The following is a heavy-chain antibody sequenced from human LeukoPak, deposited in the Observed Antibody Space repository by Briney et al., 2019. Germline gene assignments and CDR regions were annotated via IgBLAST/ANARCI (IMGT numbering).Heavy chain of an antibody. V-gene: IGHV4-59*08. D-gene: IGHD6-13*01. CDR3: ARIVSSSWYDY. CDR2: IYYSGST. CDR1: GGSISSYY. J-gene: IGHJ4*02. Sequence: SETLSLTCTVSGGSISSYYWSWIRQPPGKGLEWIGYIYYSGSTNYNPSLKSRVTISVDTSKNQFSLKLSSVTAADTAVYYCARIVSSSWYDYWGQGTLVTVSS.